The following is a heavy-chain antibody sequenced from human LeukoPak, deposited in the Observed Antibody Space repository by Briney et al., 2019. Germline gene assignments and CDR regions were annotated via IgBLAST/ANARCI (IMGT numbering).Heavy chain of an antibody. Sequence: ASVKVSCKASGYTFTGYYMHWVRQAPGQGLEWMGWINPNSGGTNYAQKFQGRVTITRDTSISTAYMELSRLRSDDTAVYYCARVKPTSTCSGGSCYSSAFDCWGQGTLVTVSS. D-gene: IGHD2-15*01. CDR1: GYTFTGYY. J-gene: IGHJ4*02. V-gene: IGHV1-2*02. CDR3: ARVKPTSTCSGGSCYSSAFDC. CDR2: INPNSGGT.